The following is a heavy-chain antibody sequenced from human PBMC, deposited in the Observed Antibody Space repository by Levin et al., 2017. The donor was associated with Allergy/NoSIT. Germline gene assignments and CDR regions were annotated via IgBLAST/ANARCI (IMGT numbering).Heavy chain of an antibody. V-gene: IGHV3-9*01. J-gene: IGHJ6*02. CDR3: ASGMKTGYSSSWYEENGMDV. D-gene: IGHD6-13*01. Sequence: SLKISCAASGFTVDDYAMHWVRQAPGKGLEWVSGISWNSGSIGYADSVKGRFTISRDNAKNSLYLQMNSLRAEDTALYYCASGMKTGYSSSWYEENGMDVWGQGTTVTVSS. CDR2: ISWNSGSI. CDR1: GFTVDDYA.